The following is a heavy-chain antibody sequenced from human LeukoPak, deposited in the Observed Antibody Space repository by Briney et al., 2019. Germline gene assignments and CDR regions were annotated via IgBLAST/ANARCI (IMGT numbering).Heavy chain of an antibody. V-gene: IGHV1-3*01. J-gene: IGHJ4*02. CDR3: ARGAYYYDSSGYRYAGGCDY. Sequence: ASVKVSCKASGYTFTSYAMHWVRQAPGQRLEWMGWINAGNGNTKYSQKFQGRVTITRDTSASTAYMELSSLRSEDTAVYYCARGAYYYDSSGYRYAGGCDYWGQGTLVTVSS. CDR1: GYTFTSYA. CDR2: INAGNGNT. D-gene: IGHD3-22*01.